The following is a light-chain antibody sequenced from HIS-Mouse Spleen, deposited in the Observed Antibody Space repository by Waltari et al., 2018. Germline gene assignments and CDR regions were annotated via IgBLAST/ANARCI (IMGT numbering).Light chain of an antibody. CDR1: PLPKNY. V-gene: IGLV3-10*01. CDR3: YSTDSSGNHRV. CDR2: EDS. Sequence: SYELTQPPSASVSPGQTARITCSGDPLPKNYAHWYQQKSGQAPVLVIYEDSKRPSGIPEGFSGSSSGTMATLTISGAQVEDEADYYCYSTDSSGNHRVFGGGTKLTVL. J-gene: IGLJ2*01.